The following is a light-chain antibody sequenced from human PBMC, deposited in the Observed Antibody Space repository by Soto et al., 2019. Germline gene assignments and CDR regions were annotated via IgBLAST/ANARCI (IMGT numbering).Light chain of an antibody. Sequence: QSALTQPASVSGSPGQSITISCTGTSSDVGNYNLVSWYQQHPGKAPKVIIFEVNKRPSGVSNRFSGSKSGNTASLTISGIQPDDEADYYCCSYAGSSTLVFGGGTQLTVL. CDR1: SSDVGNYNL. CDR2: EVN. CDR3: CSYAGSSTLV. J-gene: IGLJ3*02. V-gene: IGLV2-23*02.